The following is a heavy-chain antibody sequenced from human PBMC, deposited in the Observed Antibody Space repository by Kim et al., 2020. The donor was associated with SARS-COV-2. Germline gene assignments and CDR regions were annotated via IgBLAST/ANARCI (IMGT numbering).Heavy chain of an antibody. J-gene: IGHJ4*02. D-gene: IGHD6-13*01. CDR3: ARETGIAAEGEYFDY. V-gene: IGHV1-46*01. CDR2: INPSGGST. CDR1: GYTFTSYY. Sequence: ASVKVSCKASGYTFTSYYMHWVRQAPGQGLEWMGIINPSGGSTSYAQKFQGRVTMTRDTSTSTVYMELSSLRSEDTAVYYCARETGIAAEGEYFDYWGQGTLVTVSS.